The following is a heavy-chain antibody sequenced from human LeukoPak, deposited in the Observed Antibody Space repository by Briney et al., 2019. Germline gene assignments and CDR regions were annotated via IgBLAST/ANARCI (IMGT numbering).Heavy chain of an antibody. CDR3: ARGSYIYGSGRSNYYYYMDV. Sequence: ASVTVSCKASGGTFSSYAISWVRQAPGQGLEWMGGIIPIFGTANYAQKFQGRVTITTDESTSTAYMELSSLRSEDTAVCYCARGSYIYGSGRSNYYYYMDVWGKGTTVTVSS. J-gene: IGHJ6*03. V-gene: IGHV1-69*05. CDR1: GGTFSSYA. D-gene: IGHD3-10*01. CDR2: IIPIFGTA.